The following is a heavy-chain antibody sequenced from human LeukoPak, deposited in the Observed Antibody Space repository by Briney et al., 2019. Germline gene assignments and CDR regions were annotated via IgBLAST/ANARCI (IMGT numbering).Heavy chain of an antibody. CDR2: VYYSGST. CDR3: ARGLLFSWFDP. CDR1: GGSISSGGYY. Sequence: TLSLTCTVSGGSISSGGYYWSWIRQHPGKGLEWIGYVYYSGSTYYNPSRKSRVTISVDTSKNQFSLKLSSVTAADTAVYYCARGLLFSWFDPWGQGTLVTVSS. D-gene: IGHD2-21*02. V-gene: IGHV4-31*03. J-gene: IGHJ5*02.